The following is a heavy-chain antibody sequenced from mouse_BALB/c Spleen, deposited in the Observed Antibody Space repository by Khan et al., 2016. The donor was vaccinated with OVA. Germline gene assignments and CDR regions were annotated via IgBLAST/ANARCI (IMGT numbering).Heavy chain of an antibody. D-gene: IGHD2-14*01. CDR3: ARACDRYDERVAY. CDR1: GFTFSDYY. Sequence: EVQLVESGGGLVKPGGSLKLSCAASGFTFSDYYMYWVRQTPERGLEWVATISAGGLFTYYPDSVKGRFTISRANAKNILYLQMSSLKSEDTAMYCCARACDRYDERVAYWGQGTLVTVSA. V-gene: IGHV5-4*02. J-gene: IGHJ3*01. CDR2: ISAGGLFT.